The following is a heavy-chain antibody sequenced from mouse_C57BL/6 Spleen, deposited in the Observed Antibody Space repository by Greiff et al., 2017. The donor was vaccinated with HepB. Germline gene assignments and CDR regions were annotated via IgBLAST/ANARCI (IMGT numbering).Heavy chain of an antibody. CDR3: ARDYMDFDY. D-gene: IGHD2-12*01. Sequence: VKLMESGPELVKPGASVKISCKASGYAFSSSWMNWVKQRPGKGLEWIGRIYTGDGDTNYNGKFKGKATLTADKSSSTAYMQLSSLTSEDSAVYFCARDYMDFDYWGQGTTLTVSS. CDR2: IYTGDGDT. J-gene: IGHJ2*01. CDR1: GYAFSSSW. V-gene: IGHV1-82*01.